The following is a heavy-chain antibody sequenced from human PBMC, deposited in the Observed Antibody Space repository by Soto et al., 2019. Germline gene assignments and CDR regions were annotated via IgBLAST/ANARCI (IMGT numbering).Heavy chain of an antibody. V-gene: IGHV3-30*14. CDR2: ISYDDGSKT. D-gene: IGHD7-27*01. Sequence: GGSLRLSCAASGFTFSSFNMHWVRRAPGKGLEWLTVISYDDGSKTDYADSVKGRFTISRDNFKNTLYLQMNSLRAEDTAVYYCATGALPEEFDAFDIWGQGTMVTVSS. CDR1: GFTFSSFN. J-gene: IGHJ3*02. CDR3: ATGALPEEFDAFDI.